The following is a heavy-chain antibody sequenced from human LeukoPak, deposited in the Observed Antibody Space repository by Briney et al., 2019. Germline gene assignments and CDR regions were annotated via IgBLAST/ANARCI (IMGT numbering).Heavy chain of an antibody. Sequence: GESLKISCQGSGYLFSSYYIGWARQMPGKGLEWMGIINPGDSDTRYSPSFQGQVSMSVDTSTKSAYLQWTSLKASDSATYYCARGGSSPSYFGGHVFWGQGTVVTVSS. D-gene: IGHD3-10*01. CDR2: INPGDSDT. CDR3: ARGGSSPSYFGGHVF. V-gene: IGHV5-51*01. J-gene: IGHJ4*02. CDR1: GYLFSSYY.